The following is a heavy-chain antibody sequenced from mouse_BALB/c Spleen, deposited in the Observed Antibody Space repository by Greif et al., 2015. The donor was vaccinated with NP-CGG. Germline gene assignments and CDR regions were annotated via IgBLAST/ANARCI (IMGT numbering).Heavy chain of an antibody. D-gene: IGHD1-1*01. V-gene: IGHV5-6-3*01. J-gene: IGHJ2*01. Sequence: EVKLVESGGGLVQPGGSLKLSCAASGFTFSSYGMSWVRQTPDKRLELVATINSNGGSTYYPDSVKGRFTISRDNAKNTLYLQMSSLKSKDTAMYYCATTVVATNYWGQGTTLTVSS. CDR1: GFTFSSYG. CDR2: INSNGGST. CDR3: ATTVVATNY.